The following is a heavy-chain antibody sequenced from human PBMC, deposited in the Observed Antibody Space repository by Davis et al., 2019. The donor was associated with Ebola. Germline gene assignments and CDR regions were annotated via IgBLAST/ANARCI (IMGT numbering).Heavy chain of an antibody. Sequence: GGSLRLSCAASGFTFSSYGMHWVRQAPGKGLEWVAFIRYDGSNKYYADSVKGRFTISRDNSKNTLYLQMNSLRAEDTAVYYCAKVTRPHNVLRFLEWLLSHYGMDVWGQGTTVTVSS. CDR1: GFTFSSYG. V-gene: IGHV3-30*02. CDR3: AKVTRPHNVLRFLEWLLSHYGMDV. D-gene: IGHD3-3*01. CDR2: IRYDGSNK. J-gene: IGHJ6*02.